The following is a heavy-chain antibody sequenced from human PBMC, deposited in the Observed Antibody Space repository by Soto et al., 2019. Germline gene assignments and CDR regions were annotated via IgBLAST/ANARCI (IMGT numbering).Heavy chain of an antibody. CDR2: ISSSSSYI. V-gene: IGHV3-21*01. D-gene: IGHD1-26*01. J-gene: IGHJ4*02. CDR1: GFTFSSYS. Sequence: VGSLRLSCAASGFTFSSYSMNWVRQAPGKGLEWVSSISSSSSYIYYADSVKGRFTISRDNAKNSLYLQMNSLRAEDTAVYYCARAWPVRGFDYWGQGTLVTVSS. CDR3: ARAWPVRGFDY.